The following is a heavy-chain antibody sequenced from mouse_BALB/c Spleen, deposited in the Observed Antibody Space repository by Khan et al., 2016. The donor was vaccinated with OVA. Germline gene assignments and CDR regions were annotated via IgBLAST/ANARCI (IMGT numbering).Heavy chain of an antibody. CDR3: ASKSYGKGAY. Sequence: EVQLQESGPGLVKPSQSLSLTCSVTGYSITSGYYWSWIRQFPGNRLEWMGYISYDGSNNYNPSLKNRISITREPPKKQFFLKLHSVTTEDTATYYCASKSYGKGAYWGQGTLVTVSA. CDR1: GYSITSGYY. D-gene: IGHD2-1*01. V-gene: IGHV3-6*02. J-gene: IGHJ3*01. CDR2: ISYDGSN.